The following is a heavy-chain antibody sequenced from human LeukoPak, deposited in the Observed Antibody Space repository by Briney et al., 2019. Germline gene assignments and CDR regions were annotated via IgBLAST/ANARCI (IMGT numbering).Heavy chain of an antibody. Sequence: GGSLRLSCAASGFTFSTYSMNWVRQAPGKGLEWVSSISSSTTYIYYADSVKGRFTISRDNAKNSLHLQMNSLRAEDTAVYYCARVEWLQFPDYWGQGTLVTVSS. CDR3: ARVEWLQFPDY. V-gene: IGHV3-21*01. D-gene: IGHD5-24*01. CDR1: GFTFSTYS. CDR2: ISSSTTYI. J-gene: IGHJ4*02.